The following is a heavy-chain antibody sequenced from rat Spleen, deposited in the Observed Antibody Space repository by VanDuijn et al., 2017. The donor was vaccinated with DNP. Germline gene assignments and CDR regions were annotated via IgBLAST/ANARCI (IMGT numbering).Heavy chain of an antibody. CDR1: GFSLSDYY. CDR3: ARHVLPLRVWDY. V-gene: IGHV5-22*01. D-gene: IGHD1-4*01. CDR2: ISHDGGIT. Sequence: EVRLVESGGGLVQPGGSLRLSCSASGFSLSDYYMAWVRPTPTKGLEWVANISHDGGITHYGDSVKGRFTFSRDNAKSTLYLQMNSLRSEDMATYYCARHVLPLRVWDYWGQGVMVTVSS. J-gene: IGHJ2*01.